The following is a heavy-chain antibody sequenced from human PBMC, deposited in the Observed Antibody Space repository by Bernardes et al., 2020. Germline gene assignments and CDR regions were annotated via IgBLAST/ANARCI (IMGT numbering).Heavy chain of an antibody. CDR3: AREEYGDNRDYCDY. CDR2: VYSSGSP. CDR1: GVSISSHY. Sequence: SETLSLTCTVSGVSISSHYWTWIRQSPGKGLEWIGYVYSSGSPYYNPSLKSRVTMSIDTSKNQFSLTLTSVTAADTAVYYCAREEYGDNRDYCDYWGRGTLVTVSS. D-gene: IGHD4-17*01. J-gene: IGHJ4*02. V-gene: IGHV4-59*11.